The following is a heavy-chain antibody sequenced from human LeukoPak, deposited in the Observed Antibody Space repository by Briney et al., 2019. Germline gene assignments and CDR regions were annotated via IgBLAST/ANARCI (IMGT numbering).Heavy chain of an antibody. J-gene: IGHJ4*02. CDR3: ANELPDYIVVVPAAIAEYYFDY. D-gene: IGHD2-2*02. CDR1: GFTFSSYG. V-gene: IGHV3-30*18. Sequence: GGSLRLSCAASGFTFSSYGMHWVRQAPGKGLEWVAVISYDGSNKYYADSVKGRFTISRDNSRNTLYLQMNSLRAEDTAVYYCANELPDYIVVVPAAIAEYYFDYWGQGTLVTVSS. CDR2: ISYDGSNK.